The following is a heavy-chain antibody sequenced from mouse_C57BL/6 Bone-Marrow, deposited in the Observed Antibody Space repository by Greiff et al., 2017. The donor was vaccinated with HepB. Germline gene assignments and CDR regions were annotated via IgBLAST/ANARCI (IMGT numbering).Heavy chain of an antibody. CDR3: ARGDGNFGAWFAY. J-gene: IGHJ3*01. V-gene: IGHV1-18*01. D-gene: IGHD2-1*01. CDR2: INPNNGGT. Sequence: EVQLQQSGPELVKPGASVKIPCKASGYTFTDYNMDWVKQSHGKSLEWIGDINPNNGGTIYNQKFKGKATLTVDKSSSTAYMELRSLTSEDTAVYYCARGDGNFGAWFAYWGQGTLVTVSA. CDR1: GYTFTDYN.